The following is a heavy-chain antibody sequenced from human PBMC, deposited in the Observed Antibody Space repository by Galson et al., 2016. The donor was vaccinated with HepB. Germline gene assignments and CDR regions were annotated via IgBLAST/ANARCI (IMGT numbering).Heavy chain of an antibody. J-gene: IGHJ6*02. Sequence: SETLSLTCTVSGGSVSSSSYYWNWIRQPPGKGLEWIGYIYYSGSTNYNPSLESRVTISLDTSKNQFSLKVSSVTAADTAVYYCAKQHLVLDDYYYHGMDVWGQGTTVTVSS. CDR1: GGSVSSSSYY. V-gene: IGHV4-61*01. D-gene: IGHD6-13*01. CDR2: IYYSGST. CDR3: AKQHLVLDDYYYHGMDV.